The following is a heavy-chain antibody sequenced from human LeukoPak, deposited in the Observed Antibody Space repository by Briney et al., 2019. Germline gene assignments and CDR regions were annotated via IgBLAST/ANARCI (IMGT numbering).Heavy chain of an antibody. CDR1: GYMVSDYY. Sequence: ASVTVSCKTSGYMVSDYYMHWARQAPGQGLEWMGWLRGDTGDTDSPQKFKGRVTMTRDTATNTAYMQLSRLTYDDTAIYFCARVRDNACDYWGQGTLVTVSS. J-gene: IGHJ4*02. V-gene: IGHV1-2*02. CDR3: ARVRDNACDY. D-gene: IGHD1-1*01. CDR2: LRGDTGDT.